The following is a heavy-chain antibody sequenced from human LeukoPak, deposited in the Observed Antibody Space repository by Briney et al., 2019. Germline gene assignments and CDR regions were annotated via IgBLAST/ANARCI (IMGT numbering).Heavy chain of an antibody. D-gene: IGHD3-3*01. Sequence: SSQTLSLTCTVFGPYVSSSSYYWNWIRQPAGKGLEWIGRVYNTGGTNYNPSLKSRVTIVADTSRNQFSLRLTSVTAADTAVYFCARSDLWGFHRNWAQGSLVTVS. CDR1: GPYVSSSSYY. CDR2: VYNTGGT. V-gene: IGHV4-61*02. CDR3: ARSDLWGFHRN. J-gene: IGHJ1*01.